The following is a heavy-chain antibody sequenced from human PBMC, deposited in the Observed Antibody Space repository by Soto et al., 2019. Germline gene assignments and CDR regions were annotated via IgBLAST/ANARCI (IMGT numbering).Heavy chain of an antibody. CDR2: ISGSGGST. J-gene: IGHJ6*02. Sequence: PGGSLRLSCAASGFTFSSYAMSWVRQAPGKGLEWVSAISGSGGSTYYADSVKGRFTISRDNSKNTLYLQMNSLRAEDTAVYYCAKIKGSSTVRYYYGMDVWGQGTTVTVAS. CDR1: GFTFSSYA. V-gene: IGHV3-23*01. D-gene: IGHD4-17*01. CDR3: AKIKGSSTVRYYYGMDV.